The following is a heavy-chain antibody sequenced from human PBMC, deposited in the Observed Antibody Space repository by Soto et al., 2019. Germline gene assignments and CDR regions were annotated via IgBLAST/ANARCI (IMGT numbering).Heavy chain of an antibody. Sequence: ASVKVSCKASGYTFTSYGISWVRQAPGQGLEWMGWISAYNGNTNYAQKLQGRVTMTTDTSTSTAYMELRSLRSDDTAVYYCARAGDLYDFWSGYYPTNWFDPWGQGTLVTSPQ. V-gene: IGHV1-18*01. CDR1: GYTFTSYG. J-gene: IGHJ5*02. D-gene: IGHD3-3*01. CDR3: ARAGDLYDFWSGYYPTNWFDP. CDR2: ISAYNGNT.